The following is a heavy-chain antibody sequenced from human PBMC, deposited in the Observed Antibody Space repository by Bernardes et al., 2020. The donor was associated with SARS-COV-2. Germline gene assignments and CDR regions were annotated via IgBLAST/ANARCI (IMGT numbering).Heavy chain of an antibody. CDR1: GGTFSSYA. CDR3: ARGYSSSWDFDY. J-gene: IGHJ4*02. CDR2: IIPIFGTA. D-gene: IGHD6-13*01. V-gene: IGHV1-69*13. Sequence: SLKDSCKASGGTFSSYAISWVRQAPGQGLEWMGRIIPIFGTANYAQKFQGRVTITADESTSTAYMELSSLRSEDTAVYYCARGYSSSWDFDYWGQGTLVTVSS.